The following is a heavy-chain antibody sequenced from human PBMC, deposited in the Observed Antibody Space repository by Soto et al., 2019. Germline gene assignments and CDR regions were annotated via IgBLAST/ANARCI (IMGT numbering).Heavy chain of an antibody. V-gene: IGHV3-23*01. Sequence: SLRLSCAASGFTFSSYAMSWVRQAPGKGLEWVSAISGSGGSTYYADSVKGRFTISRDNSKNTLYLQMNSLRAEDTAVYYCAKGAPGYYDSSGYYTYWGQGTLVTVSS. D-gene: IGHD3-22*01. CDR2: ISGSGGST. CDR1: GFTFSSYA. J-gene: IGHJ4*02. CDR3: AKGAPGYYDSSGYYTY.